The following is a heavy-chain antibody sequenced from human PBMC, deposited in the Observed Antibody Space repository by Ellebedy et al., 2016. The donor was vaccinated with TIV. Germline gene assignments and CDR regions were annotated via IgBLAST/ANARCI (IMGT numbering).Heavy chain of an antibody. CDR3: ERDRDESSGWYGGAGY. CDR2: IGGTGWTT. V-gene: IGHV3-23*01. J-gene: IGHJ4*02. D-gene: IGHD6-19*01. CDR1: GISRRSYA. Sequence: GESLMISCAASGISRRSYAMSWVRQAPGKGLEWVSTIGGTGWTTYYRASVKGRFTISRDNSMTTLYLQMNSLRAEDTSVYYCERDRDESSGWYGGAGYWGQGTLVTVSS.